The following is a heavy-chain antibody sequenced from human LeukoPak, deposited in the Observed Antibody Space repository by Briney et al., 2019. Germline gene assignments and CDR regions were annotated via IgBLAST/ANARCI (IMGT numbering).Heavy chain of an antibody. V-gene: IGHV3-23*01. Sequence: GGSLRLSCVASGFTFSSHGMGWVRQGPGKGLEWVSVIRGGGRSDTYYADSVKGRFTISRDNSKNTPLLQMSSLRAEDTAVYFCAKNHYDSSYSLSYLDYWGQGTLVTVYS. CDR1: GFTFSSHG. CDR2: IRGGGRSDT. J-gene: IGHJ4*02. D-gene: IGHD3-22*01. CDR3: AKNHYDSSYSLSYLDY.